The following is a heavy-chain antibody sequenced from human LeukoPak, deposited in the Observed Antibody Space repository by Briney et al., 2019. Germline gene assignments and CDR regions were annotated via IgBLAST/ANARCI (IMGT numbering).Heavy chain of an antibody. CDR3: ARDPDRGVIPG. Sequence: SVKVSCKASGGTFSSYASSWVRQAPGQGLEWMGGIIPIFGTANYAQKFQGRVTITADESTSTAYMELSRLRSEDTAVYYCARDPDRGVIPGWGQGTLVTVSS. CDR2: IIPIFGTA. V-gene: IGHV1-69*01. D-gene: IGHD3-10*01. CDR1: GGTFSSYA. J-gene: IGHJ4*02.